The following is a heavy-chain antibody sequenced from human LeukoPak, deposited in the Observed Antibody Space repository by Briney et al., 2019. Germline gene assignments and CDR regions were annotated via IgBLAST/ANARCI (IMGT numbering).Heavy chain of an antibody. D-gene: IGHD5-24*01. CDR1: GGSFSRYY. CDR3: ARGATISETGYFDF. J-gene: IGHJ4*03. CDR2: IDHRGDT. Sequence: SETLSLTCAVYGGSFSRYYWSWIRQSPGKGLEWVAEIDHRGDTNYNPSVKSRVTISVDTSKNQFSLKVRSLSAADTAVYYCARGATISETGYFDFWGQGTLVTASS. V-gene: IGHV4-34*01.